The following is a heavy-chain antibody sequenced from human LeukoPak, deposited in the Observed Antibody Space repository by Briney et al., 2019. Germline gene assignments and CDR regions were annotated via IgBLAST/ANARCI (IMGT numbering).Heavy chain of an antibody. D-gene: IGHD6-13*01. CDR3: ARLYSSSWYDWFDP. J-gene: IGHJ5*02. V-gene: IGHV4-4*07. Sequence: SETLSLTCTVSGVSISHYYWSWIRQPAGKGLEWIGRIYTSGSTNYNPSLKSRVTMSVDTSKNQFSLKLSSVTAADTAVYYCARLYSSSWYDWFDPWGQGTLVTVSS. CDR1: GVSISHYY. CDR2: IYTSGST.